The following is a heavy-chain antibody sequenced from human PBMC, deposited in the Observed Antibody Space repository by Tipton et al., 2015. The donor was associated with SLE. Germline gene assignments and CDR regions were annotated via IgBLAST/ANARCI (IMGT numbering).Heavy chain of an antibody. Sequence: LRLSCTVSGGSISSGYYWGWIRQPPGKGLEWIGSIYHSGSTYYNPSLKSRVTISVDTSKKQFSLKLSSVTAADTAVYYCASSIMITFGGGGYFDYWGQGTLVTVSS. CDR1: GGSISSGYY. V-gene: IGHV4-38-2*02. CDR3: ASSIMITFGGGGYFDY. J-gene: IGHJ4*02. D-gene: IGHD3-16*01. CDR2: IYHSGST.